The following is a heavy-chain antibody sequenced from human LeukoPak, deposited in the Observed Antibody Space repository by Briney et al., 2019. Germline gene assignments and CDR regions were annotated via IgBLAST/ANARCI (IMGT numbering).Heavy chain of an antibody. D-gene: IGHD1-26*01. CDR1: GFTFSTYW. CDR2: IKGDESAR. Sequence: SGGSLRLSCAASGFTFSTYWMAWVRQAPGKGLEWVANIKGDESARHQADSVKGRFTISRDNAQNSVYLQMTSLRGGDTAVYYCARDVVGSVDYWGQGTLVTVSS. CDR3: ARDVVGSVDY. J-gene: IGHJ4*02. V-gene: IGHV3-7*01.